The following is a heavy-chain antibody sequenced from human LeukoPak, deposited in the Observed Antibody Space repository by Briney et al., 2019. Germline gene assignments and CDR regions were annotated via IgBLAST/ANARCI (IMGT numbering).Heavy chain of an antibody. Sequence: GGSLRLSCSVSVFTFITYVMHWVRQAPGKGLEYVSATSSNGDNTYYADSVKGRFTISRDNSKNTLYLQMSSLRADDTAVYYCVRGTGYWGQGTLVTVSS. J-gene: IGHJ4*02. V-gene: IGHV3-64D*06. CDR1: VFTFITYV. CDR2: TSSNGDNT. CDR3: VRGTGY.